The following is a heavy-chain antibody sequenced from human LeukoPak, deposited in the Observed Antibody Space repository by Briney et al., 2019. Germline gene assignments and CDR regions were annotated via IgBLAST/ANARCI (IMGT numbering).Heavy chain of an antibody. CDR1: GGSFSGYY. CDR2: INHSGST. D-gene: IGHD3-22*01. V-gene: IGHV4-34*01. CDR3: ARGHLSHDSSGYLDY. J-gene: IGHJ4*02. Sequence: PSETLSLTCAVYGGSFSGYYWSWIRQPPGKGLEWIGEINHSGSTNYNPSLKSRVTISVDTSKNQFSLKLSSVTAADTAVYYCARGHLSHDSSGYLDYWGREPWSPSPQ.